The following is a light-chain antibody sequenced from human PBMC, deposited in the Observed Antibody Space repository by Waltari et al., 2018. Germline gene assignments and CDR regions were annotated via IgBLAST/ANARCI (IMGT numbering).Light chain of an antibody. CDR1: GSNLGAPD. CDR3: QSYDTSLSVV. V-gene: IGLV1-40*01. J-gene: IGLJ2*01. CDR2: GVN. Sequence: QSVLTQPPSVSGAPGQRVTLSCTGSGSNLGAPDVPWYQHRPGKAPTLLIYGVNNRPSGVPDRFFGSKSGTSASLAITSLRAEDEGVYYCQSYDTSLSVVFGGGTKLTVL.